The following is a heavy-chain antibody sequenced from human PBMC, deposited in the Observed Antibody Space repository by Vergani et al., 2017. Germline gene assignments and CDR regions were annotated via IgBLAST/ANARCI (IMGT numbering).Heavy chain of an antibody. D-gene: IGHD3-10*01. Sequence: QVQLQESGPGLVKPSQTLSLTCTVSGGSISRGSYYWSWIRQPAGKGLEWIGRIYSSGGTDYNPSLKSRVSISVDTSKNQFSLRLSSVTAADTAVYYCARDGGYYGSGIDYWGQGTLVTVSS. CDR3: ARDGGYYGSGIDY. CDR1: GGSISRGSYY. V-gene: IGHV4-61*02. J-gene: IGHJ4*02. CDR2: IYSSGGT.